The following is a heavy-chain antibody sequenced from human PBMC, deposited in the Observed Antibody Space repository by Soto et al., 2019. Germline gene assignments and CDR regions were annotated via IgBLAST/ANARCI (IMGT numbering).Heavy chain of an antibody. J-gene: IGHJ4*02. CDR2: IRSNADGGTT. CDR1: GFTFSNAW. CDR3: TTSIFGVATGH. V-gene: IGHV3-15*07. D-gene: IGHD3-3*01. Sequence: EGQLVESGGGLVKPGGSLRLSCAASGFTFSNAWMNWVRQAPGKGLEWVGRIRSNADGGTTDYAAPVKGRFTFSRDDSEDTLFLQMNSLKTEDTAVYYCTTSIFGVATGHWAQATLVTVSS.